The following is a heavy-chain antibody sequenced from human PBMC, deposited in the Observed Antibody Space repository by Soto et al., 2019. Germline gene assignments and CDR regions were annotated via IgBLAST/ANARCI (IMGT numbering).Heavy chain of an antibody. CDR3: ARGSNYYDSSVLDY. J-gene: IGHJ4*02. CDR2: IYYSGST. V-gene: IGHV4-59*01. Sequence: PSETLSLTYTVSGGSISSYYWSWIRQPPGKGLEWIGYIYYSGSTNYHPPLKSRVTISVDTSKNQFSLKLSSVTAADTAVYYCARGSNYYDSSVLDYWGQGTLVTVSS. CDR1: GGSISSYY. D-gene: IGHD3-22*01.